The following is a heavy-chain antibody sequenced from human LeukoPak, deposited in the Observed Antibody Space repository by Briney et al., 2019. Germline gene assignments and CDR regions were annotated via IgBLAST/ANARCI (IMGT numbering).Heavy chain of an antibody. CDR1: GFTFSSYW. J-gene: IGHJ6*03. CDR3: ARVGEFLRSPYYYMDV. V-gene: IGHV3-7*01. CDR2: RKQDGIEK. Sequence: PGGSLRLSCAASGFTFSSYWMTWVRQTPGKGLEWVANRKQDGIEKYYVDAVKGRFTLARDNAKNSLYMQMNSLRAEDPAVYYCARVGEFLRSPYYYMDVWGTGTTVTVSS. D-gene: IGHD3-3*01.